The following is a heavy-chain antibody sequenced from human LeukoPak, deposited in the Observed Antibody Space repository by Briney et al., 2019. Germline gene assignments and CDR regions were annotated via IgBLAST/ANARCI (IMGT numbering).Heavy chain of an antibody. CDR2: INRYNGKT. J-gene: IGHJ4*02. CDR1: GSRSTSYG. CDR3: ARDLGVTTKDPFEY. Sequence: GASVKVSCKVSGSRSTSYGINWVRQAPGQGLEWMGWINRYNGKTNYGQKFQGRVTMTTDTSTSTTYMELRSLRSDDTAAYYCARDLGVTTKDPFEYWGQGTLVTVPS. V-gene: IGHV1-18*01. D-gene: IGHD4-4*01.